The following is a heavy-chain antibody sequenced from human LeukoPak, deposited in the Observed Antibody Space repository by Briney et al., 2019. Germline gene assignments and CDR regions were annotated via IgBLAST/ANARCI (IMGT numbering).Heavy chain of an antibody. Sequence: GSLRLSCAASGFSFSDYYMSWIRQAPGKGLEWVGYIFYSGTTDSNPSLKSRVTISVDTSKNQFSLKLSSVTAADTAVYYCARTYCSGGSCHFDYWGQGTLVTVSS. CDR1: GFSFSDYY. CDR2: IFYSGTT. J-gene: IGHJ4*02. V-gene: IGHV4-59*08. D-gene: IGHD2-15*01. CDR3: ARTYCSGGSCHFDY.